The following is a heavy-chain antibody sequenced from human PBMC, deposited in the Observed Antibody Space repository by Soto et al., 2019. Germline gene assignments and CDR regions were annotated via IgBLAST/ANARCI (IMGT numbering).Heavy chain of an antibody. CDR1: GFSLSNAGLG. Sequence: QVTVKESGPVLVKPTETLTLTCTVSGFSLSNAGLGVSWIRQPPGKALEWLAHIFSNDEKSYSTSLKSRLTISKDTSKSQVGITMTNMDPVDTATYYCASKYSSSWYWFDPWGQGTLVTVSS. J-gene: IGHJ5*02. CDR2: IFSNDEK. D-gene: IGHD6-13*01. V-gene: IGHV2-26*04. CDR3: ASKYSSSWYWFDP.